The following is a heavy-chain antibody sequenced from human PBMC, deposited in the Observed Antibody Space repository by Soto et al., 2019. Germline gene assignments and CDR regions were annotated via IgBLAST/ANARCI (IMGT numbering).Heavy chain of an antibody. Sequence: QVQLQESGPGLVKPSETLSLTCTVSGGSISSYYWSWIRQPPGKGLEWIGYIYYSGSTNYNPSLKSRVTISVDTSKNQFSLKLSSVTAADTAVYYCARAPSWELLGMDAFDIWGQGTMVTVSS. D-gene: IGHD1-26*01. CDR2: IYYSGST. CDR1: GGSISSYY. J-gene: IGHJ3*02. V-gene: IGHV4-59*01. CDR3: ARAPSWELLGMDAFDI.